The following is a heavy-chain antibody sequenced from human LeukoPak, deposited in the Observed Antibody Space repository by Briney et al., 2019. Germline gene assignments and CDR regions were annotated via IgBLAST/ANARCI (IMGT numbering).Heavy chain of an antibody. V-gene: IGHV3-21*01. CDR1: GYTFSSYS. CDR2: ITGTSSYI. Sequence: GGSLRLSCVASGYTFSSYSINWVRHAPGKGLEWVSSITGTSSYIYYADSVKGRFTISRDDAKNSLSLHMNSLRAEDTAVYYCARDGSYYGGYYFDSWGLGTLVTVSS. J-gene: IGHJ4*02. D-gene: IGHD1-26*01. CDR3: ARDGSYYGGYYFDS.